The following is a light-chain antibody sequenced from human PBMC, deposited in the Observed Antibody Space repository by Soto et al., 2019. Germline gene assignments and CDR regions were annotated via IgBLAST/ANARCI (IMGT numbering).Light chain of an antibody. Sequence: DIQMTQSPSSLSASVGDRVTITCRASQGISNYLAWYQQKPGKVPKLLIYAASTLHSGVPSRFSGSGSGPDFTFTISSLQPEDAATYYCQQYNSFGPGTKVDIK. CDR1: QGISNY. CDR2: AAS. V-gene: IGKV1-27*01. J-gene: IGKJ3*01. CDR3: QQYNS.